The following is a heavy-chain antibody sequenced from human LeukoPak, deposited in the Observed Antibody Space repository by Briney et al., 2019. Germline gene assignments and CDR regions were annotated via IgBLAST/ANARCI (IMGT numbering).Heavy chain of an antibody. CDR1: RGTLNSDD. Sequence: SVTVSCKASRGTLNSDDISWVRQAPGQGLEWMGGIIPIFGTANYAQKFQGRVTITADESTSTAYMELSSLRSEDTAVYYCARDPGSSVWPKYYFNYWSQVTLVTVSS. V-gene: IGHV1-69*01. CDR2: IIPIFGTA. D-gene: IGHD6-19*01. CDR3: ARDPGSSVWPKYYFNY. J-gene: IGHJ4*02.